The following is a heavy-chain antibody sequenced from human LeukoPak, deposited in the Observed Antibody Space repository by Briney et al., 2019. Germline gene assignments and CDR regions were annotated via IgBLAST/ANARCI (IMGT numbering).Heavy chain of an antibody. CDR1: GYTFTGYY. Sequence: ASVKVSCKASGYTFTGYYMHWVRQAPGQGLEWMGWINPNSGGTNYAQKFQGWVTMTRDTSISTAYMELSRLRSDDTAVYYCARSPYNWNDETFDYWGQGTLVTVSS. CDR2: INPNSGGT. J-gene: IGHJ4*02. CDR3: ARSPYNWNDETFDY. D-gene: IGHD1-1*01. V-gene: IGHV1-2*04.